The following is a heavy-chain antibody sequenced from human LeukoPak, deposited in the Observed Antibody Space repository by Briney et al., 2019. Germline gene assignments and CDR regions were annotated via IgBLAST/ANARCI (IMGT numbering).Heavy chain of an antibody. J-gene: IGHJ3*02. CDR3: ARAAADAFDI. D-gene: IGHD6-13*01. CDR1: GYTFTGYY. Sequence: ASVKVSCKASGYTFTGYYMNWVRQATGQGLEWMGWMNPNSGNTGYAQKFQGRVTMTRNTSISTAYMELSSLRSEDTAVYYCARAAADAFDIWGQGTMVTVSS. V-gene: IGHV1-8*02. CDR2: MNPNSGNT.